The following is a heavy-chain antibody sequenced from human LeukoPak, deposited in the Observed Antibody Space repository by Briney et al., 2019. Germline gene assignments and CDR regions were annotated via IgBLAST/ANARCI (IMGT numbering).Heavy chain of an antibody. CDR1: GGSISSYY. D-gene: IGHD1-26*01. J-gene: IGHJ3*02. CDR3: ARVYTGIVGATIKGAFDI. Sequence: SETLSLTCTVSGGSISSYYWSWIRQPPGKGLEWIGYIYYSGSTNYNPSLKSRVTISVDTSKNQFSLKLSSVTAADTAVYYCARVYTGIVGATIKGAFDIWGQGTMDTVSS. CDR2: IYYSGST. V-gene: IGHV4-59*01.